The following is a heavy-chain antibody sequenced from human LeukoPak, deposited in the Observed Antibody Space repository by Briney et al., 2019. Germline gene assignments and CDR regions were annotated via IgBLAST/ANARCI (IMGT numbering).Heavy chain of an antibody. Sequence: GASLEISYKGSGSSFTSYWIGWGRPLPGKGVGWMGVIYPGDSDTRYSQSFQGQVTISADKSISTAYLQWSSLKASDTAMYYCARYGGYSYGSHFDYWGQGTLVTVSS. CDR2: IYPGDSDT. CDR1: GSSFTSYW. D-gene: IGHD5-18*01. V-gene: IGHV5-51*01. CDR3: ARYGGYSYGSHFDY. J-gene: IGHJ4*02.